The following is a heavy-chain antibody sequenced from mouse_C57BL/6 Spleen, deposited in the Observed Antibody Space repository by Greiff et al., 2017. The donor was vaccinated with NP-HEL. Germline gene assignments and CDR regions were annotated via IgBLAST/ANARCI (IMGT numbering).Heavy chain of an antibody. CDR1: GFTFSAYG. V-gene: IGHV5-17*01. CDR3: ARPGYVYDGYYNYAMDY. CDR2: IRRGSSTI. D-gene: IGHD2-3*01. Sequence: EVQLVESGGGLVKPGGSLHLSCAASGFTFSAYGLHWVRPAPAQGLEWVAYIRRGSSTIYYAATVTGRFPISRDNAKNTLFLQITSLRSQDTSMYYCARPGYVYDGYYNYAMDYWGQGTSVTVSS. J-gene: IGHJ4*01.